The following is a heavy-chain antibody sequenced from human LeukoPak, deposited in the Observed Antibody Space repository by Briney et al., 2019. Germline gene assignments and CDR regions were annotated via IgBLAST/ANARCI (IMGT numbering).Heavy chain of an antibody. V-gene: IGHV4-59*08. D-gene: IGHD5-18*01. CDR3: ARHLRGYSYGPFDY. J-gene: IGHJ4*02. CDR1: GCSISSYY. CDR2: IYYSGST. Sequence: AETLSLTCTVSGCSISSYYWSWIRQPPGKGLEWIGYIYYSGSTNYIPSLASRVTISVDTSKNQFSLKLTSVTAADTGVYYCARHLRGYSYGPFDYWGQGTLVTVSS.